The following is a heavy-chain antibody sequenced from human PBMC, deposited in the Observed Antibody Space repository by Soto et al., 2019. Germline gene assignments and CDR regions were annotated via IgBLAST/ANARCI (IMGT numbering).Heavy chain of an antibody. CDR3: GGANY. J-gene: IGHJ4*02. V-gene: IGHV3-7*04. Sequence: EVQVVESGGGLAQPGGSLRLSCAASGFTFSSYRMSWIRQAPGKGLEWVANIKPDGSDKYHVDSVKGRFTISRDNAKKSLYLQINSLRVEDTAVYYCGGANYWGQGTLVTVSS. CDR2: IKPDGSDK. CDR1: GFTFSSYR.